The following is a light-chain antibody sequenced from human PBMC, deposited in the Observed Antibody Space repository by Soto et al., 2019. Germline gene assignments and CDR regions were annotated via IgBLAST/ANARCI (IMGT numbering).Light chain of an antibody. CDR2: QAS. CDR3: QQYNSYSWT. V-gene: IGKV1-13*02. J-gene: IGKJ1*01. CDR1: QGISND. Sequence: AIQLTQSPSSLSASVGDRVTITCRASQGISNDLAWYQQKPGKAPKLLISQASSLESGVPSRFSGSGSETEFTLTISGLQPDDFASYYCQQYNSYSWTFGQGTRWIS.